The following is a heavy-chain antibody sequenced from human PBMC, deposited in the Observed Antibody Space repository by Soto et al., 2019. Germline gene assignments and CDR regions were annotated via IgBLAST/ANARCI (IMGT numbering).Heavy chain of an antibody. V-gene: IGHV4-4*07. CDR1: GDSISTSY. Sequence: PSETLSLTCSVSGDSISTSYWSWIRQPAEKRPEWIGRIHSNGNSHYNPSLKSRVTMSVDTSKSQFSLKLTSVTAADTAVYYCARGEDAFFYYGLDVWGQGVTVTVSS. CDR2: IHSNGNS. J-gene: IGHJ6*02. CDR3: ARGEDAFFYYGLDV.